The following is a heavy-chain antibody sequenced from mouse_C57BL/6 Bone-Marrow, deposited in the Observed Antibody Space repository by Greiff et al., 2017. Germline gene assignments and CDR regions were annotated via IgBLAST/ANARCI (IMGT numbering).Heavy chain of an antibody. J-gene: IGHJ1*03. Sequence: VQLQQPGAELVKPGASVKLSCKASGYTFTSYWMHWVKQRPGRGLEWIGRIDPNSGGTKYNEKFKSKAKLTVDKPSSKAYMQLSSLTSEDSAVYYCARPIYDGYYDWYFDVWGTGTTVTVSS. CDR2: IDPNSGGT. D-gene: IGHD2-3*01. CDR1: GYTFTSYW. CDR3: ARPIYDGYYDWYFDV. V-gene: IGHV1-72*01.